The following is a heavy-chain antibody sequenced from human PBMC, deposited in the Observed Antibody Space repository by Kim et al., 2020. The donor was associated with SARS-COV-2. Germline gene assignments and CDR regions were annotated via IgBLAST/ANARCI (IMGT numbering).Heavy chain of an antibody. CDR1: GFTFSSYA. CDR2: ISGSGGST. J-gene: IGHJ4*02. CDR3: VKGKSMVRGVIIPPLFDY. Sequence: GGSLRLSCVASGFTFSSYAMSWVRQAPGKGLEWVSAISGSGGSTYYADSVKGRFTISRDNSKNTLYLQMNSLRAEDTAVYYGVKGKSMVRGVIIPPLFDYWGQGTLVTVSS. D-gene: IGHD3-10*01. V-gene: IGHV3-23*01.